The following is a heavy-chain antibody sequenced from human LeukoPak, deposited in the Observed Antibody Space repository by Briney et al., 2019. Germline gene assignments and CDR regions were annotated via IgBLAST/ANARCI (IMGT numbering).Heavy chain of an antibody. CDR3: ARAAFGNYRPDYYYYLDV. CDR1: SGSISSHY. V-gene: IGHV4-59*11. CDR2: IYYSGST. Sequence: PSETLSLTCTVSSGSISSHYWSWIRQPPGEALEWIEYIYYSGSTNYNPSLKSRVTISVDTSKNQFSLKLSSVTAADTAVYYCARAAFGNYRPDYYYYLDVWGKGTTVTISS. D-gene: IGHD4-11*01. J-gene: IGHJ6*03.